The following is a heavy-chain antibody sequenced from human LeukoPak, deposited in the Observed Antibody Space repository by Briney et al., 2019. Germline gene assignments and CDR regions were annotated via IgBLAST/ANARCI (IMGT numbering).Heavy chain of an antibody. D-gene: IGHD6-13*01. V-gene: IGHV4-59*01. CDR3: ARTTEAHSWRTRYYDYYMDV. CDR2: IYYSGGT. CDR1: GGSIINYY. J-gene: IGHJ6*03. Sequence: SETLSLTCTMSGGSIINYYWTWIRQPPGKGLEWIGHIYYSGGTNYNPSLKSRVTISVDTSKNQFSLKLSSVTAADTAVYYCARTTEAHSWRTRYYDYYMDVWGKGTTVTVSS.